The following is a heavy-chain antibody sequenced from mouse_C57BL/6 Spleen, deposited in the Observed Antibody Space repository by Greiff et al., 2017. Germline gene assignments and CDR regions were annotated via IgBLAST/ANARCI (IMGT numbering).Heavy chain of an antibody. V-gene: IGHV1-52*01. D-gene: IGHD3-2*02. CDR1: GYTFTSYW. CDR2: IDPSDSET. Sequence: QVQLQQPGAELVRPGSSVKLSCKASGYTFTSYWMHWVKQRPIQGLEWIGNIDPSDSETHYNQKFKDKATLTVDKSSSTAYMQLSSLTSEDAAVYDGARGGQLRGWGFAYWGQGTLVTVSA. CDR3: ARGGQLRGWGFAY. J-gene: IGHJ3*01.